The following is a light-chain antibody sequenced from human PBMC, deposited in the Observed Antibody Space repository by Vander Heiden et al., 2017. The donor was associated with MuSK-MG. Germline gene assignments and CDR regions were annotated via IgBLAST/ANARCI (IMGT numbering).Light chain of an antibody. CDR2: KAS. CDR3: QHYFNFPWT. Sequence: DILMTQSPSTLSASVGDRVTITCRASQSVSPWLAWYQQKPGKAPKLLIYKASTLESGVPSRFSGSGSGTEFTLTISSLQPDDFAIYYCQHYFNFPWTFGQGTKVEVK. J-gene: IGKJ1*01. V-gene: IGKV1-5*03. CDR1: QSVSPW.